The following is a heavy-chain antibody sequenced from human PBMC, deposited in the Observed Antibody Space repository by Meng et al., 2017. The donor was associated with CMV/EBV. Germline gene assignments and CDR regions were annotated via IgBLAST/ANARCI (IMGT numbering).Heavy chain of an antibody. J-gene: IGHJ5*02. CDR3: ARTKGTWMGNWFDP. CDR2: IYYSGST. D-gene: IGHD1/OR15-1a*01. V-gene: IGHV4-39*01. CDR1: GGSISSSSYY. Sequence: SETLSLTCTVSGGSISSSSYYWGWIRQPPGKGLEWIGSIYYSGSTYYNPSLKSRVTISVDTSKNQFSLKLSSVTAADTAVYYCARTKGTWMGNWFDPWGQGTLVTVSS.